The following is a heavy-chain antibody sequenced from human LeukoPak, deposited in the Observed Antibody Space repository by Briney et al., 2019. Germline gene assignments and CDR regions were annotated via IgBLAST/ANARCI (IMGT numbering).Heavy chain of an antibody. J-gene: IGHJ4*02. CDR1: GYTFTSYA. CDR3: ARDRFIVVVPAANFAINDY. D-gene: IGHD2-2*01. Sequence: GASVKVSCKASGYTFTSYAMHWVRQAPGQRLEWMGWINAGNGNTNYAQKLQGRVTMTTDTSTSTAYMELRSLRSDDTAVYYCARDRFIVVVPAANFAINDYWGQGTLVTVSS. CDR2: INAGNGNT. V-gene: IGHV1-3*01.